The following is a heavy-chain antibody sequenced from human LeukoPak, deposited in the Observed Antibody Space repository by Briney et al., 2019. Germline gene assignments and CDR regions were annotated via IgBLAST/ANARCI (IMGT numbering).Heavy chain of an antibody. D-gene: IGHD5-24*01. CDR3: ARDQQQMALYYYYGMDV. V-gene: IGHV3-30*19. CDR1: GFTVSSYG. CDR2: IWYDGSNK. J-gene: IGHJ6*02. Sequence: GGSLRLSCAASGFTVSSYGMHWVRQAPGKGLEWVAVIWYDGSNKYYADSVKGRITISRDNSKNTLYLQMNSLRAEDTALYFCARDQQQMALYYYYGMDVWGQGTTVTVSS.